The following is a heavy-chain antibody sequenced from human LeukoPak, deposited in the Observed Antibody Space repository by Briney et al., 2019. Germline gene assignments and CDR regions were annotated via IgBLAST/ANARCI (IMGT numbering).Heavy chain of an antibody. CDR1: GFTFGDYA. J-gene: IGHJ4*02. CDR2: IRSKAYGGTT. D-gene: IGHD1-26*01. CDR3: TRVLDRSYYYSWVPDY. Sequence: PGRSLRLSCTASGFTFGDYAMSWVRQAPGKGLEWVAFIRSKAYGGTTEYAASVKGRLTISRDESESNAYLQMNSLKTEDTAVYYCTRVLDRSYYYSWVPDYWGQGTLVTVSS. V-gene: IGHV3-49*04.